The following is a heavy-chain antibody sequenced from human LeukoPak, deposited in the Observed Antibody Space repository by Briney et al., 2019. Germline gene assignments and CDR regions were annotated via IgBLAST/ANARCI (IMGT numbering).Heavy chain of an antibody. CDR2: ISGRSGST. Sequence: GGSLRPSCAASGFSFSSYAMSWVRQAPGKGLEWVSAISGRSGSTYYADSEKGRFTIYIDNAKNTLYLQMNSLRAEDTAVYYCAKTTTLLGYCSSTSCRGFDYWGQGTLVTVSS. V-gene: IGHV3-23*01. CDR3: AKTTTLLGYCSSTSCRGFDY. J-gene: IGHJ4*02. D-gene: IGHD2-2*01. CDR1: GFSFSSYA.